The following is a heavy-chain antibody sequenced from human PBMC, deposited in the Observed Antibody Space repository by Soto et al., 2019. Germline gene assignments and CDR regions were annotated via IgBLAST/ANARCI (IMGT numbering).Heavy chain of an antibody. J-gene: IGHJ4*02. CDR1: GFTFSSYA. CDR2: ISGSGGST. V-gene: IGHV3-23*01. D-gene: IGHD3-22*01. Sequence: GGSLRLSCAASGFTFSSYAMSWVRQSPGKGLEWVSAISGSGGSTYYADSVKGRFTISRDNSKNTLYLQMNSLRAEDTAVYYCANNPYCDSSGYPHYWGQGTMVTVYS. CDR3: ANNPYCDSSGYPHY.